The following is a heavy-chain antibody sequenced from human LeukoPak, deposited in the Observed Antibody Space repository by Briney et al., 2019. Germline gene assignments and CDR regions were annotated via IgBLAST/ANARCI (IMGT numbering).Heavy chain of an antibody. Sequence: PSETLSLTCTVSGGSISSNSYNCGWIRQPPGKGLEWIGSIYYSGSTYSSPSLKSRVTISVDTSKNQFSLKLSSVTAADTAVHYCARHVHSVLLIVLDITPPYLPDFDLWGRGTLVTVSS. J-gene: IGHJ2*01. CDR1: GGSISSNSYN. CDR2: IYYSGST. V-gene: IGHV4-39*01. D-gene: IGHD3-22*01. CDR3: ARHVHSVLLIVLDITPPYLPDFDL.